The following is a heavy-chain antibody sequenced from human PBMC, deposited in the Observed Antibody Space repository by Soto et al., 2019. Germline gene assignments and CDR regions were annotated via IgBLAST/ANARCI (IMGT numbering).Heavy chain of an antibody. D-gene: IGHD6-13*01. J-gene: IGHJ5*02. V-gene: IGHV4-59*01. Sequence: SETLSLTCTVSGGSISSYYWSWIRQPPGKGLEWIGYIYYSGSTNYNPSLRSRVTISVDTSKNQFSLKLSSVTAADTAVYYCARDYSSSYFGWFDPWGQGTLVTVSS. CDR2: IYYSGST. CDR1: GGSISSYY. CDR3: ARDYSSSYFGWFDP.